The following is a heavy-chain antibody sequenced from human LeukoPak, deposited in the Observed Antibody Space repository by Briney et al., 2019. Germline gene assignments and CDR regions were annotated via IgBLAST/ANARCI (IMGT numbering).Heavy chain of an antibody. V-gene: IGHV4-39*07. CDR2: IYYSGNT. D-gene: IGHD5/OR15-5a*01. CDR1: GASISSDDYF. J-gene: IGHJ4*02. CDR3: ARTRGRVSKTDFDS. Sequence: PSETPSHTCTVSGASISSDDYFWGWIRQPPGKGLEWIATIYYSGNTYYNPSLSSRVTISADSSKNQFSLRLRSVTAADAAVYFCARTRGRVSKTDFDSWGQGTLVTVSS.